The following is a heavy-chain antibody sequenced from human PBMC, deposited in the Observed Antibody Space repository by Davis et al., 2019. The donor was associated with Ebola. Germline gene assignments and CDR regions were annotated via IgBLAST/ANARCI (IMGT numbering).Heavy chain of an antibody. D-gene: IGHD1-1*01. CDR1: GYTFTVYY. CDR2: IYPSGGSA. Sequence: AASVKVSCKASGYTFTVYYIHWVRQAPGQGLEWMGIIYPSGGSATYAQKFQGRISMTRDTSTRTVYMELSSLRSDDTAVYYCARAQFPTTSDHWGQGTLVTVSS. J-gene: IGHJ4*02. CDR3: ARAQFPTTSDH. V-gene: IGHV1-46*01.